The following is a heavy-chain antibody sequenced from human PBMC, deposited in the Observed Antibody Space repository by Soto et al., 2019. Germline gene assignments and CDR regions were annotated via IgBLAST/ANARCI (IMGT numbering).Heavy chain of an antibody. Sequence: GSLRLSCAASGFTFSSYAMSWVRQAPGKGLEWVSAISGSGSSTYYADSVKGRFTISRDNSKNTLYLQMNSLRAEDTAVYYCAKVPFENYGMDVWGQGTTVTVSS. CDR1: GFTFSSYA. V-gene: IGHV3-23*01. CDR3: AKVPFENYGMDV. J-gene: IGHJ6*02. CDR2: ISGSGSST.